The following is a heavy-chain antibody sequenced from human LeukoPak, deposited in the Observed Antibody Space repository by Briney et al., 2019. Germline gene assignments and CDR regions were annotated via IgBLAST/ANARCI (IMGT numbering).Heavy chain of an antibody. D-gene: IGHD1-14*01. CDR2: IWYDGSNE. Sequence: PGGSLRLSCAASGFTFGDYGMHWVRQAPGKGLEWVAIIWYDGSNEYYADSVKGRFTISRDNSRNTLSLQMNSLSAEDTAVYFCARERVLNHYFFDYWGQGTLVTVSS. CDR1: GFTFGDYG. CDR3: ARERVLNHYFFDY. V-gene: IGHV3-33*01. J-gene: IGHJ4*02.